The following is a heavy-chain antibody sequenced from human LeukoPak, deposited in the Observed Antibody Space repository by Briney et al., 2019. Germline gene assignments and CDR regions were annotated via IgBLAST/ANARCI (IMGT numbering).Heavy chain of an antibody. J-gene: IGHJ4*02. CDR2: ISYDGSKK. Sequence: GGSLRLSSAASGFSFGSYALHWVRQAPGKGLDWVAGISYDGSKKFYTDSVKGRFTISRDTSKNTLYMQMNSLRPEDTAVYYCARDYYGSGSDYNRIDYWGQGALVTVSS. V-gene: IGHV3-30-3*01. CDR3: ARDYYGSGSDYNRIDY. D-gene: IGHD3-10*01. CDR1: GFSFGSYA.